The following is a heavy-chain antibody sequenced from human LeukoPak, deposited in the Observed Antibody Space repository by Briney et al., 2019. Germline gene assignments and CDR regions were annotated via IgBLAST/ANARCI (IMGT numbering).Heavy chain of an antibody. V-gene: IGHV3-73*01. D-gene: IGHD1-26*01. CDR1: GFTFSGSA. CDR3: TSYSGSYYDFIDY. CDR2: IRSKANSYAT. J-gene: IGHJ4*02. Sequence: VQPGGSLRLSCAASGFTFSGSAMHWVRQASGKGLEWVGRIRSKANSYATAYAASVKGRFTISRDDSKNTAYLQMNSLKTEDTAVYYCTSYSGSYYDFIDYWGQGTLVTVSS.